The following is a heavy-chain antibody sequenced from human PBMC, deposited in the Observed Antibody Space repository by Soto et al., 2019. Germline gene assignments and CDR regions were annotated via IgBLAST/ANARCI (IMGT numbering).Heavy chain of an antibody. CDR2: IRKKTNSYTT. Sequence: EVQLVESGGGLVQPGGSLRLSCAASGLTFSDRYMDWVRQAPGKGLEWVGRIRKKTNSYTTEYAASVKGRIIISRDDSTNSLYLQMSSLKTEDTAVYYCTTVTTVDYYFDYRGQGTLVTVSS. CDR3: TTVTTVDYYFDY. V-gene: IGHV3-72*01. J-gene: IGHJ4*02. CDR1: GLTFSDRY. D-gene: IGHD4-17*01.